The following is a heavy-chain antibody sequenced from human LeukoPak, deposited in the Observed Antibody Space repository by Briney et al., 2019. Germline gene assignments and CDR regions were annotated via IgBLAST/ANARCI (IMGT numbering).Heavy chain of an antibody. CDR1: GGSISSYY. CDR3: ASRGVRSSSFDY. CDR2: IYCSGST. Sequence: SETLSLTCTVSGGSISSYYWSWIRQSPGKGLEWIGYIYCSGSTNYNPSLKSRVTISVDTSKNQFSLKLSSVTAADTAVYYCASRGVRSSSFDYWGQGTLVTVSS. V-gene: IGHV4-59*08. J-gene: IGHJ4*02. D-gene: IGHD6-13*01.